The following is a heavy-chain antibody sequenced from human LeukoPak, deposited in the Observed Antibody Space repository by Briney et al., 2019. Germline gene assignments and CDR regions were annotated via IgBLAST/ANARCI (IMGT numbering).Heavy chain of an antibody. CDR3: ARDGVVTMELDY. D-gene: IGHD3-3*01. Sequence: PSETLSLTCTVSGDSISNSRRYWSWIRQPAGRALEWIGRIYPSGNTGYNPSLKSRVSISLDTSKNQFSLNLKSVTAADTAMYYCARDGVVTMELDYWGQGTLVTVSS. V-gene: IGHV4-61*02. CDR1: GDSISNSRRY. J-gene: IGHJ4*02. CDR2: IYPSGNT.